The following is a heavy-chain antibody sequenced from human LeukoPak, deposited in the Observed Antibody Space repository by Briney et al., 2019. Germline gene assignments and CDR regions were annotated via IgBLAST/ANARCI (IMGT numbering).Heavy chain of an antibody. Sequence: PSETLSLTCTVSGGSISSGSYYWSWIRQPAGKGLEWIGRIYTSGSTNYNPSLKSRVTISVDTSKNQFSLKLSSVTAADTAVYYCARGSRIGGSGSYPFDYWGQGTLVTVSS. J-gene: IGHJ4*02. CDR3: ARGSRIGGSGSYPFDY. V-gene: IGHV4-61*02. D-gene: IGHD3-10*01. CDR2: IYTSGST. CDR1: GGSISSGSYY.